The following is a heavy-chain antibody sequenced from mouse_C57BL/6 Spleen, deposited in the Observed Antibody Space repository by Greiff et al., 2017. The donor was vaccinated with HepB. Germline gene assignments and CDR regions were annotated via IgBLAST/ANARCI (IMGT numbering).Heavy chain of an antibody. D-gene: IGHD2-2*01. Sequence: QVQLKESGAELVRPGASVTLSCKASGYTFTDYEMHWVKQTPVHGLEWIGAIDPETGGTAYNQKFKGKAILTADKSSSTAYMELRSLTSEDSAVYYCTRSRLPLYYYAMDYWGQGTSVTVSS. CDR2: IDPETGGT. V-gene: IGHV1-15*01. CDR1: GYTFTDYE. CDR3: TRSRLPLYYYAMDY. J-gene: IGHJ4*01.